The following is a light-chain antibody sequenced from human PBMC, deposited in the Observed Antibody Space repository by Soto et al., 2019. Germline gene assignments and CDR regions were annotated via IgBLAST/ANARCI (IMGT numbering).Light chain of an antibody. V-gene: IGKV1-39*01. J-gene: IGKJ5*01. CDR3: QQSYSTLAIT. CDR2: AAS. CDR1: QSISSY. Sequence: DIQMTQSPSSLSASVGDRVTITCRASQSISSYLNWYQQKPGKAPKLLIYAASSLQSGVPSRFSGSGSATDFTLIISSLQPEEFATYYCQQSYSTLAITFGQGTRLEIK.